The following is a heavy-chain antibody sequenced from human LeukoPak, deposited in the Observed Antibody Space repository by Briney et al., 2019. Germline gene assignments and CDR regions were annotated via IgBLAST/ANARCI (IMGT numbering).Heavy chain of an antibody. J-gene: IGHJ4*02. CDR3: TAGLGKTDDDS. V-gene: IGHV3-15*01. CDR2: VRTTAEGETT. Sequence: GGSLRLSCEGSGFNFNDAWMSWVRQAPGKGLEWVGRVRTTAEGETTDYAAPVRGRFIISRDDSKSMVYLQMNRLETEDTAIYYCTAGLGKTDDDSWGQGTLVTVSS. D-gene: IGHD4-11*01. CDR1: GFNFNDAW.